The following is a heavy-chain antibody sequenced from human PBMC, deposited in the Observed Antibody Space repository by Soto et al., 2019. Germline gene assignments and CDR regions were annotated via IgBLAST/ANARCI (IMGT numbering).Heavy chain of an antibody. CDR1: GDSFTSYW. J-gene: IGHJ4*02. D-gene: IGHD1-1*01. Sequence: VESLTISCKVSGDSFTSYWIGWVLQMPGKGLEWMGIIYPGDSYTIYSPSFQCQVTISADKSISTAYLQWSSLKASDTAMYYCARALDHSGFPADYWGQGTMVTVSS. V-gene: IGHV5-51*01. CDR2: IYPGDSYT. CDR3: ARALDHSGFPADY.